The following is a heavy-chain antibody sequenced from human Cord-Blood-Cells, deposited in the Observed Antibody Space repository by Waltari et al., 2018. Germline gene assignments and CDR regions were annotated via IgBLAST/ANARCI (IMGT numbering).Heavy chain of an antibody. V-gene: IGHV1-46*01. CDR3: ARDTGVAAREDAFDI. CDR2: INPSGGST. Sequence: QVQLVQSGAEVKKPGASVKVSCKASGYTFTSYYMHWVRQAPGQGLEWMGIINPSGGSTSYAQKFQGRVTMTRDTSTSTVYMELSSLRSEDTAVYYCARDTGVAAREDAFDIWGQGTMVTVSS. D-gene: IGHD6-6*01. J-gene: IGHJ3*02. CDR1: GYTFTSYY.